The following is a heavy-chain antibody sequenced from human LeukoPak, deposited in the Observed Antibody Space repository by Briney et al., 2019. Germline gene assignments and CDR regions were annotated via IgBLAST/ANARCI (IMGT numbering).Heavy chain of an antibody. Sequence: SETLSLTCTVSGGSISSSSYYWGWIRQPPGKGLEWIGSIYYSGSTYYNPSLKSRVTISVDTSKNQFSLKLSSVTAADTAVYYCATYYYGSGSQSFDYWGQGTLVTVSS. CDR1: GGSISSSSYY. D-gene: IGHD3-10*01. CDR2: IYYSGST. CDR3: ATYYYGSGSQSFDY. J-gene: IGHJ4*02. V-gene: IGHV4-39*07.